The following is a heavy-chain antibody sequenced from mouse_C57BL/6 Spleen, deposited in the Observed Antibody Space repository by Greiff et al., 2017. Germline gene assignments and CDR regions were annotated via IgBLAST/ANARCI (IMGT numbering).Heavy chain of an antibody. D-gene: IGHD2-1*01. CDR1: GYTFTDYY. CDR2: INPNNGGT. CDR3: ARFGNYDYFDY. V-gene: IGHV1-26*01. Sequence: VQLQQSGPELVKPGASVKISCKASGYTFTDYYMNWVKQSHGKSLEWIGDINPNNGGTSYNQKFNGKAPLTVDKSSSTAYMELRSLTSEDSAVYYCARFGNYDYFDYWGQGTTLTVSS. J-gene: IGHJ2*01.